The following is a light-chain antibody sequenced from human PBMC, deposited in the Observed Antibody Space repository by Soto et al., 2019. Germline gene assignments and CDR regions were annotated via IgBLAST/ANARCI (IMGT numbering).Light chain of an antibody. CDR1: SSDVGGYHY. CDR3: NSYAGNQILV. Sequence: QSVLTQPPSASGSPGQSVTISCTGTSSDVGGYHYVSWYQQHPGKAPKLIIYEVNKRPSGVPDRFSGSKSGNTASLTVSGLQTEDEADYNCNSYAGNQILVFGGGTKLTVL. CDR2: EVN. J-gene: IGLJ2*01. V-gene: IGLV2-8*01.